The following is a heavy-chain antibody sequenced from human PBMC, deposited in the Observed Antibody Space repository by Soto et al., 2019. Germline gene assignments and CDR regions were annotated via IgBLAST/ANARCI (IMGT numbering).Heavy chain of an antibody. Sequence: SETLSLTCTVSGGSISIYYWSWIRQRPGKGLEWIGYIYYSGSTNYNPSLKSRVTISVDTSKNQFSLKLSSVTAADTAVYYCARLGYCSGGSCAIDYWGQGTLVTVSS. CDR1: GGSISIYY. V-gene: IGHV4-59*08. J-gene: IGHJ4*02. CDR2: IYYSGST. D-gene: IGHD2-15*01. CDR3: ARLGYCSGGSCAIDY.